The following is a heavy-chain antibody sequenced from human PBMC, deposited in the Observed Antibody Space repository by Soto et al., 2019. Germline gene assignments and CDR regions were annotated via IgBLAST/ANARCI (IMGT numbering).Heavy chain of an antibody. J-gene: IGHJ4*02. Sequence: QVQLQESGPGLVKPSQTLSLTCTVSGGSISSGDYYWSWIRQPPGKGLEWIGYIYYSGSTYYNPSLKSRVTRTVDTSKNQFTLKLSSVTAADTAVYYCASEQEGYYFDYWGQGTLVTVSS. CDR2: IYYSGST. V-gene: IGHV4-30-4*01. CDR1: GGSISSGDYY. CDR3: ASEQEGYYFDY.